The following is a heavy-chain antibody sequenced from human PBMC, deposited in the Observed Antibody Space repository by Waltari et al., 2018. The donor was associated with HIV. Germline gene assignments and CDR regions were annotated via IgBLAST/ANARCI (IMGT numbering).Heavy chain of an antibody. CDR1: ALAFTAFR. J-gene: IGHJ4*02. D-gene: IGHD4-4*01. CDR3: TGGHYSV. V-gene: IGHV3-7*01. Sequence: KLGGSGGASVRPGVARGLPCAACALAFTAFRMTWVRQAPGKGLEWLANIKGDGSARNYVDSVEGRFSVSRDNAKMSVFLEMESLRVEDTAVYYCTGGHYSVWGQGTLVTVSS. CDR2: IKGDGSAR.